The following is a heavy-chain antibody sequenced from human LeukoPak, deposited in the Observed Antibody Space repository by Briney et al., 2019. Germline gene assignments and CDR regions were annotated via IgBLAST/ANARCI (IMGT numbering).Heavy chain of an antibody. J-gene: IGHJ6*03. D-gene: IGHD3-10*01. V-gene: IGHV3-23*01. CDR2: ISGSGGYT. CDR3: AGGGFGEAYYSYYYLDV. Sequence: GGSLRLSCAASKFTFSTFSMSWVRQAPGKGLEWVSSISGSGGYTYYADSVKGRFAISRDNSKNTLFLQMNSLRAEDTAVYYWAGGGFGEAYYSYYYLDVWGKGTTVTVSS. CDR1: KFTFSTFS.